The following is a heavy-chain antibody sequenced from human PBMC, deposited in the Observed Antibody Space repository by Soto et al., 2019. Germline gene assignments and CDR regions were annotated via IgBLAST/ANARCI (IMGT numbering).Heavy chain of an antibody. CDR1: GFTFSSYW. V-gene: IGHV3-74*01. CDR2: INSDGSST. J-gene: IGHJ4*02. Sequence: GGSLRLSCAASGFTFSSYWMHWVRQAPGKGLVWVSRINSDGSSTSYADSVKGRFTISRDNAKNTLYLQMNSLRAEDTAVYYCASATIFGVVPCDYWGQGTLVTVSS. D-gene: IGHD3-3*01. CDR3: ASATIFGVVPCDY.